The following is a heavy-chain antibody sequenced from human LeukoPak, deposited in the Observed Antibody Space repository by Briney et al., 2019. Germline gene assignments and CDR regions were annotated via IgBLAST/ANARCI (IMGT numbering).Heavy chain of an antibody. D-gene: IGHD3-16*01. Sequence: QPAGSLRLSCAASAFTFSTKWMHCVRQAPGKGLVWVSVISSDGRSTIYADSVRGRFTISRDNAKNTLYLQMDSLRAEDTAVYFCASQLGGNVYWGQGTLVTVSS. J-gene: IGHJ4*02. CDR3: ASQLGGNVY. V-gene: IGHV3-74*01. CDR1: AFTFSTKW. CDR2: ISSDGRST.